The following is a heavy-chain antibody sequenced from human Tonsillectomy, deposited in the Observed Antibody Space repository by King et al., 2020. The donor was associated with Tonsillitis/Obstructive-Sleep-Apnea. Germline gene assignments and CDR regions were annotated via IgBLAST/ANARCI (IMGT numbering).Heavy chain of an antibody. CDR1: GGTFSSYA. CDR2: IIPIFCTA. Sequence: QLVQSGAEVKKPGSSVKVSCKASGGTFSSYAISWVRQAPGQGLEWMGGIIPIFCTANYAQKFQGRVTITADESTSTAYMALSSLRSEDTAVYYCARVHCSSTSCYPDYWGQGTLVTVSS. CDR3: ARVHCSSTSCYPDY. D-gene: IGHD2-2*01. J-gene: IGHJ4*02. V-gene: IGHV1-69*01.